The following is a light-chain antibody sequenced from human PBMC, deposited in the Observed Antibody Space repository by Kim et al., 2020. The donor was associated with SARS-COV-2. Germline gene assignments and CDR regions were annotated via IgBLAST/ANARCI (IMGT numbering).Light chain of an antibody. J-gene: IGLJ2*01. V-gene: IGLV3-1*01. Sequence: VPPGQTASITCSGDRLGDKYVCWYRQKPGQSPVLVMYEDTKRPSGIPERFSGSKSGSTATLTISGAQAMDEADYYCQAWDNRVTLVFGGGTQLTVL. CDR1: RLGDKY. CDR3: QAWDNRVTLV. CDR2: EDT.